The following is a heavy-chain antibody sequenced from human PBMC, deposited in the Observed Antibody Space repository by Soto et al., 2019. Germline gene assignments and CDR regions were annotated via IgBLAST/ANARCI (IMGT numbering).Heavy chain of an antibody. V-gene: IGHV1-18*01. CDR1: GYTFTSYG. CDR3: ARVDPRVTIFGVVTGTRHYYGMDV. J-gene: IGHJ6*02. Sequence: ASLKVSCKASGYTFTSYGISWVRQAPGQGLEWMGWISAYNGNTNYAQKLQGRVTMTTDTSTSTAYMELRSLRSDDTAVYYCARVDPRVTIFGVVTGTRHYYGMDVWGQGTTVTVSS. CDR2: ISAYNGNT. D-gene: IGHD3-3*01.